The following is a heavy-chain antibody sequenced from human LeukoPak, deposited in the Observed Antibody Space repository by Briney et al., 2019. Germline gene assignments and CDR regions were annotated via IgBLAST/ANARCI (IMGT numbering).Heavy chain of an antibody. CDR3: ASGGYDFWSGYFPHDAFDI. D-gene: IGHD3-3*01. Sequence: SETLSLTCTVSGGSISSSSYYWGWIRQPPGKGLEWIGSIYYSGSTYSNPSLKSRVTISVDTSKNQFSLKLSSVPAADTAVYYCASGGYDFWSGYFPHDAFDIWGQGTMVTVSS. CDR2: IYYSGST. J-gene: IGHJ3*02. CDR1: GGSISSSSYY. V-gene: IGHV4-39*01.